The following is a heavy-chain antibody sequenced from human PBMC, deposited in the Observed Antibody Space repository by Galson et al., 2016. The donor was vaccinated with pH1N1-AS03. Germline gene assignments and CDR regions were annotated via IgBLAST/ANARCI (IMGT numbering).Heavy chain of an antibody. J-gene: IGHJ3*01. Sequence: TLSLTCTVSGGSVRTDGYYWTWIRQRPGKGLEWIAFMYYSGSTYSNPSLKSRVSMSVDTSTNQFSLKLTFMTAADTAVYYCARREAVSGGWGAFDFWGQGRMVTVSS. D-gene: IGHD4-23*01. CDR3: ARREAVSGGWGAFDF. CDR1: GGSVRTDGYY. V-gene: IGHV4-31*03. CDR2: MYYSGST.